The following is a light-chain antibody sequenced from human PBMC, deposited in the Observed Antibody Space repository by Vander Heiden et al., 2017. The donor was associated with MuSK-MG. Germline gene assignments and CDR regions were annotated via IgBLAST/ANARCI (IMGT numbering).Light chain of an antibody. CDR3: QKDNSAPRT. Sequence: DIQMTQSPSSLSASVVDRVTITCRASQGISIYLAWYQQKPGKVPRLLIYAASTLQSGVPSRFSGSGSGTDFTLTISSLQPEDVATYYCQKDNSAPRTFGQGTKVEIK. CDR1: QGISIY. CDR2: AAS. V-gene: IGKV1-27*01. J-gene: IGKJ1*01.